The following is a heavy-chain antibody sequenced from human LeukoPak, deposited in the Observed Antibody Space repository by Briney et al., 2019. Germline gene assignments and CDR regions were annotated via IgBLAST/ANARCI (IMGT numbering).Heavy chain of an antibody. Sequence: ASVEVSCKASGYTFTSYGISWVRQAPGQGLEWMGWISAYNGNTNYAQKLQGRVTMTTDTSTSTAYMELRSLRSDDTAVYYCARDASIFGVVIMAMEAFDIWGQGTMVTVSS. V-gene: IGHV1-18*01. J-gene: IGHJ3*02. CDR3: ARDASIFGVVIMAMEAFDI. D-gene: IGHD3-3*01. CDR2: ISAYNGNT. CDR1: GYTFTSYG.